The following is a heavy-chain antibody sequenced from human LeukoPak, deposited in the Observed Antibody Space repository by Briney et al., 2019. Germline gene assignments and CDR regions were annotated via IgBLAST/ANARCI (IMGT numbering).Heavy chain of an antibody. Sequence: GGSLRLSCAASGFTFSSFAMNWVRQAPGKGLEWVSGIGGSGVTTYHADSVKGRFTISRDNSKNTLYLQMNSLRAEDTAVYYCTKALYCGGDCYSRDDYWGQGTLVTVSS. J-gene: IGHJ4*02. V-gene: IGHV3-23*01. CDR3: TKALYCGGDCYSRDDY. CDR2: IGGSGVTT. D-gene: IGHD2-21*02. CDR1: GFTFSSFA.